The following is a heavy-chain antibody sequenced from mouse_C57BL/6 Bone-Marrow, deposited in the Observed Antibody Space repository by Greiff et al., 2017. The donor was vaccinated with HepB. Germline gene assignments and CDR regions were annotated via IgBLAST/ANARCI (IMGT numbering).Heavy chain of an antibody. J-gene: IGHJ3*01. D-gene: IGHD2-2*01. V-gene: IGHV1-82*01. CDR1: GYAFSSSW. Sequence: QVQLQQSGPELVKPGASVKISCKASGYAFSSSWMNWVKQRPGKGLEWIGRIYPGDGDTNYNGKFKGKATLTADKSSSTAYMQLSSLTSEDSAVYFCARGDYGYDGASWFAYWGQGTLVTVSA. CDR3: ARGDYGYDGASWFAY. CDR2: IYPGDGDT.